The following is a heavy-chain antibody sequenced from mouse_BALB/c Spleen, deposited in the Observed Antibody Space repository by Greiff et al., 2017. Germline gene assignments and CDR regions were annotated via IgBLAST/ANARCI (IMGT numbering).Heavy chain of an antibody. CDR1: GYSFTGYY. D-gene: IGHD1-1*01. Sequence: EVQLQQSGPELVKPGASVKISCKASGYSFTGYYMHWVKQSHVKSLEWIGRINPYNGATSYNQNFKDKASLTVDKSSSTAYMELHSLTSEDSAVYYCARDYYGSSFFMDYWGQGTSVTVSS. V-gene: IGHV1-31*01. J-gene: IGHJ4*01. CDR2: INPYNGAT. CDR3: ARDYYGSSFFMDY.